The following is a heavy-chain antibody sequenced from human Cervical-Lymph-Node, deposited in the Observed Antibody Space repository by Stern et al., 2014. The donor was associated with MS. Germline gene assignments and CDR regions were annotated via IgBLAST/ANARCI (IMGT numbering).Heavy chain of an antibody. V-gene: IGHV4-59*01. D-gene: IGHD6-19*01. CDR1: GDSISNYY. CDR2: VYYTGST. Sequence: QLQLQESGPGLVKPSETLSLMCTVSGDSISNYYWNWIRQTPERGLQWIGYVYYTGSTSYNPSLSGRVTISLGTSKNEFSLKLDSVTAADTAVYYCARGGIALALNWFDLWGQGTPVTVSS. CDR3: ARGGIALALNWFDL. J-gene: IGHJ5*02.